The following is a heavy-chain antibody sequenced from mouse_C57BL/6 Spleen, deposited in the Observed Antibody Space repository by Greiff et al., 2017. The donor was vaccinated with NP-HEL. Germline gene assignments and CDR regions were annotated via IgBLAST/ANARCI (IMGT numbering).Heavy chain of an antibody. CDR3: TTSLGRDY. D-gene: IGHD4-1*01. J-gene: IGHJ2*01. V-gene: IGHV14-4*01. Sequence: VQLQQSGAELVRPGASVKLSCTASGFNIKDDYMHWVQQRPEQGLEWIGWIDPENGDTDYASKFQGKATITEDTSSNTAYQQHSSLTSEDTAVYCCTTSLGRDYWGQGTTLTVSS. CDR2: IDPENGDT. CDR1: GFNIKDDY.